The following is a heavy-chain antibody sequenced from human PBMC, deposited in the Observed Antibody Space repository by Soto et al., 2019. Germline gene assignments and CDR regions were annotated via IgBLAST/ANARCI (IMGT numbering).Heavy chain of an antibody. CDR1: GGSISSSSYY. V-gene: IGHV4-39*01. CDR2: IYYSGST. Sequence: QLQLQESGPGLVKPSETLSLTCTVSGGSISSSSYYWGWIRQPPGKGLEWIGSIYYSGSTYYNPSLKRRVTISVDTSKNQFSLKLSSVPAADTAVYYCARHTPNSYYEILTGFFLEHWGQGTLVTVSS. D-gene: IGHD3-9*01. CDR3: ARHTPNSYYEILTGFFLEH. J-gene: IGHJ5*02.